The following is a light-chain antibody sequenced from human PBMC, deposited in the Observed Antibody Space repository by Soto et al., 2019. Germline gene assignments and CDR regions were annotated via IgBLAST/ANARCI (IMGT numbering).Light chain of an antibody. J-gene: IGKJ1*01. CDR1: QSISSY. V-gene: IGKV1-39*01. Sequence: DIQMTQSPSSLSASVGDRVTITCRASQSISSYLNWYQQKPGKDPKLLIYAAYSLQSGVPSRFSGSGSGTDLNLTISSLHPEDFATYYCQRSYSTTWTFGQGTKVEIK. CDR2: AAY. CDR3: QRSYSTTWT.